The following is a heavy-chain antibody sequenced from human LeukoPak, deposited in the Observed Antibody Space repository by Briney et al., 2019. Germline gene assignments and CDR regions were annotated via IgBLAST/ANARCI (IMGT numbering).Heavy chain of an antibody. V-gene: IGHV3-23*01. J-gene: IGHJ1*01. CDR1: GFTFSSYA. CDR3: AKACRNVVFAPGG. Sequence: GGSLRLSCAASGFTFSSYAMGWVRQAPGKGLEWVSVISGSGGSTYYADSVKGRFTISRDNSKNTLYLQMNSLRAEDTAVYYCAKACRNVVFAPGGWGQGTLVTVSS. D-gene: IGHD2-21*01. CDR2: ISGSGGST.